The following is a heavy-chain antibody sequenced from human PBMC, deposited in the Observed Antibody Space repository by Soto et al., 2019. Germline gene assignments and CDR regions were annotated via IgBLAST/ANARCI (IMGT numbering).Heavy chain of an antibody. J-gene: IGHJ6*02. V-gene: IGHV3-73*01. D-gene: IGHD4-17*01. CDR2: IRSKANSYAT. CDR3: TRRLSGDYYYYGMDV. CDR1: GFTFSGSA. Sequence: GGSLRLSCAASGFTFSGSAMHWVRQASGKGLEWVGRIRSKANSYATAYAASVKGRFTISRDDSKNTAYLQMNSLKTEDTAVYYCTRRLSGDYYYYGMDVWGQGTTVTVSS.